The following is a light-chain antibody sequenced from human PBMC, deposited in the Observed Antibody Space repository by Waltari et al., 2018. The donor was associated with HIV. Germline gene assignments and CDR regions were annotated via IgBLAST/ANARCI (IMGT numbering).Light chain of an antibody. V-gene: IGKV4-1*01. Sequence: DIVMTQSPDSLAVSLGERATINCKSSQSLLYSSNNKNFVAWYQQKPRQPPKLLIYWASIRASGVPDRFSASGSGTDFTLTINSLQAEDVAVYYCQQYYNTLWTFGQGTKVEIK. CDR2: WAS. CDR1: QSLLYSSNNKNF. J-gene: IGKJ1*01. CDR3: QQYYNTLWT.